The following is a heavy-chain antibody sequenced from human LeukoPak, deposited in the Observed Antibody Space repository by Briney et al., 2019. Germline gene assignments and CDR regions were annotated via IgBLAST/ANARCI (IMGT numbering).Heavy chain of an antibody. CDR3: ARRSMVGGLRAFDF. CDR2: IYYSGST. Sequence: SETLSLTCTVSGGSISSSSAYWAWIRQPPGKGLEWIGTIYYSGSTYYNPSLESRVTISIETSKNQFSLRLSSVTAADTAVYYCARRSMVGGLRAFDFWGQGTLVTVSS. J-gene: IGHJ4*02. CDR1: GGSISSSSAY. V-gene: IGHV4-39*01. D-gene: IGHD3-10*01.